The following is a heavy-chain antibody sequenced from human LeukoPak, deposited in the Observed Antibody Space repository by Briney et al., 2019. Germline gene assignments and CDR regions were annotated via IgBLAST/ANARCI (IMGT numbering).Heavy chain of an antibody. J-gene: IGHJ4*02. V-gene: IGHV3-30*02. CDR2: IRNDGSNK. D-gene: IGHD2-2*01. Sequence: HPGGSLRLSCAASGFTFSSYGMHWVRQAPDKWLEWVAFIRNDGSNKYYADFVKGRFTISRDNSKNALYLQMNSLRAEDTAVYYCAKDYGHCSSTSCYGRGIDYWGQGTLVTVSS. CDR3: AKDYGHCSSTSCYGRGIDY. CDR1: GFTFSSYG.